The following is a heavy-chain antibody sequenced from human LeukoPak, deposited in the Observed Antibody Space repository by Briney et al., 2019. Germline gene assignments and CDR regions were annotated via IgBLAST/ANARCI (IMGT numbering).Heavy chain of an antibody. J-gene: IGHJ4*02. Sequence: PSETLSLTCTVSGGSISSSSYYWGWIRQPPGKGLEWIGSIYYSGSTYYNPSLKSRVTISVDTSKNQFSLKLSSVTAADTAVYYCATIHTTVQPLDYWGQGTLVTVSS. CDR2: IYYSGST. CDR3: ATIHTTVQPLDY. V-gene: IGHV4-39*01. CDR1: GGSISSSSYY. D-gene: IGHD4-11*01.